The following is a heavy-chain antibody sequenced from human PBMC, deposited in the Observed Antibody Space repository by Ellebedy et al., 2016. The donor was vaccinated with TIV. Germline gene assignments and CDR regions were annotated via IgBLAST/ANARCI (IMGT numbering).Heavy chain of an antibody. CDR3: ARDAAPGALDFFDH. D-gene: IGHD3-10*01. Sequence: GESLKTSCVASGFTSTSYEMHWVRQAPGKGLEWVAVVSGHATIQLYADAVKGRFTISKDTSKDTVYLQMNSLRVEDTALYYCARDAAPGALDFFDHWGRGTLVTVSS. V-gene: IGHV3-30-3*01. CDR1: GFTSTSYE. CDR2: VSGHATIQ. J-gene: IGHJ4*02.